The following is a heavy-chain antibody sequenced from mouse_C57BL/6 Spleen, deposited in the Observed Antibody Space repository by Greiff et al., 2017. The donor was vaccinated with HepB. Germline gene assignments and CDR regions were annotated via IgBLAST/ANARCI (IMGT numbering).Heavy chain of an antibody. CDR2: ISSGGSYT. V-gene: IGHV5-6*01. CDR3: ARHGYGSSWAY. D-gene: IGHD1-1*01. J-gene: IGHJ3*01. Sequence: EVQRVESGGDLVKPGGSLKLSCAASGFTFSSYGMSWVRQTPDKRLEWVATISSGGSYTYYPDSVKGRFTISRDNAKNTLYLQMSSLKSEDTAMYYCARHGYGSSWAYWGQGTLVTVSA. CDR1: GFTFSSYG.